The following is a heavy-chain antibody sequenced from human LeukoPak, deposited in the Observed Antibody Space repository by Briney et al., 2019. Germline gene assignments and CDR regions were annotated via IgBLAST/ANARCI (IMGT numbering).Heavy chain of an antibody. J-gene: IGHJ4*02. CDR3: ARRRSGMISIDY. Sequence: GGSLRLSCAASGFTFSSYTMKWVRQAPGKWLEWVSSISSSSSYIYYADSVKGRFTISRDNAKNTLYRQRNSLRAEDTAVYYCARRRSGMISIDYWGQGTLVTVSS. D-gene: IGHD3-16*01. V-gene: IGHV3-21*01. CDR2: ISSSSSYI. CDR1: GFTFSSYT.